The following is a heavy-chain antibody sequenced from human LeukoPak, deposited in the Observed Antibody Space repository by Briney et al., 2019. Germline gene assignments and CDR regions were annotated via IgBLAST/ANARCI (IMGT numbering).Heavy chain of an antibody. CDR3: ASGIAAAFDY. CDR1: RGTFSSYA. V-gene: IGHV1-18*01. D-gene: IGHD6-13*01. J-gene: IGHJ4*02. Sequence: GSSVKVSCKASRGTFSSYAISWVRQAPGQGLEWMGWVSAYNGNTNYAQKFQGRVTMTTDASTNTAYMELRSLRSDDTAVYYCASGIAAAFDYWGQGTLVTVSS. CDR2: VSAYNGNT.